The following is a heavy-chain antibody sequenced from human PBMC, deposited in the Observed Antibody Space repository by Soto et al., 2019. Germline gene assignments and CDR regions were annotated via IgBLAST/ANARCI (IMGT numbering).Heavy chain of an antibody. CDR3: ASLDSSGWYGDLDY. Sequence: QLQLQESGPGLVKPSETLSLTCTVSGGSISSSSYYWGWIRQPPGKGLEWIGSIYSSWSTYYNPSLKILVTISVDTSKNQFSLKLSSVTAADTAVYYCASLDSSGWYGDLDYWGQGTLVTVSS. CDR2: IYSSWST. J-gene: IGHJ4*02. V-gene: IGHV4-39*01. CDR1: GGSISSSSYY. D-gene: IGHD6-19*01.